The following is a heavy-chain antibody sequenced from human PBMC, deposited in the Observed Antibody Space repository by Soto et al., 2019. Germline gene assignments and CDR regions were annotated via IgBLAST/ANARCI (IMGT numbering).Heavy chain of an antibody. J-gene: IGHJ5*01. CDR3: AKHSSSDWLDS. Sequence: VQPVQSGAELKMPGASVKVSCKTSGYVFSNYVLTWVRQAPGQGLEWMGWISIYVSYSHSSPKFHGRLIMTTDTSTHTAFMELRNLRIDDTAVYFCAKHSSSDWLDSWGQGTLITISS. CDR1: GYVFSNYV. CDR2: ISIYVSYS. D-gene: IGHD6-13*01. V-gene: IGHV1-18*01.